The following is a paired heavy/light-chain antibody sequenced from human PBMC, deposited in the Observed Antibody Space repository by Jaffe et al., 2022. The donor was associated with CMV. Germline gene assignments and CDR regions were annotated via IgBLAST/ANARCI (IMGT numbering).Heavy chain of an antibody. D-gene: IGHD3-10*01. Sequence: QVQLQQWGAGLLKPSETLSLTCAVYGGSFSGYYWSWIRQPPGKGLEWIGEINHSGSTNYNPSLKSRVTISVDTSKNQFSLKLSSVTAADTAVYYCARGWDYGSGTKKNNWFDPWGQGTLVTVSS. CDR2: INHSGST. CDR1: GGSFSGYY. J-gene: IGHJ5*02. CDR3: ARGWDYGSGTKKNNWFDP. V-gene: IGHV4-34*01.
Light chain of an antibody. CDR3: QSYDSSLSRRV. J-gene: IGLJ3*02. V-gene: IGLV1-40*01. Sequence: QSVLTQPPSVSGAPGQRVTISCTGSSSNIGAGYDVHWYQQLPGTAPKLLIYGNSNRPSGVPDRFSGSKSGTSASLAITGLQAEDEADYYCQSYDSSLSRRVFGGGTKLTVL. CDR2: GNS. CDR1: SSNIGAGYD.